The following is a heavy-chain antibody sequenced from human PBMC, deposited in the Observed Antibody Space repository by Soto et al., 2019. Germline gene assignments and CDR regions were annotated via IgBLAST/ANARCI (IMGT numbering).Heavy chain of an antibody. CDR3: ARHVGPSHWFDP. V-gene: IGHV4-59*08. Sequence: SETLSLTCTVSGGSISSYYWSWLRQPPGKGLEWIGYIYYSGSTNYNPSLKSRVTISVDTSKNQFSLKLSSVTAADTAVYYCARHVGPSHWFDPWGQGTLVTVSS. CDR1: GGSISSYY. J-gene: IGHJ5*02. CDR2: IYYSGST.